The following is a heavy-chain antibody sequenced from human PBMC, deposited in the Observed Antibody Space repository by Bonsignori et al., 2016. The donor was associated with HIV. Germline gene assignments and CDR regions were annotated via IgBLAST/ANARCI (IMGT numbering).Heavy chain of an antibody. D-gene: IGHD3-10*01. Sequence: VRQAPGKGLVWVSRINSDGSSTSYADSVKGRFTISRDNAKNTLYLQMNSLRVEDTAVYYCARAGITMVRGVWYMDVWGKGTTVTVSS. V-gene: IGHV3-74*01. CDR3: ARAGITMVRGVWYMDV. CDR2: INSDGSST. J-gene: IGHJ6*03.